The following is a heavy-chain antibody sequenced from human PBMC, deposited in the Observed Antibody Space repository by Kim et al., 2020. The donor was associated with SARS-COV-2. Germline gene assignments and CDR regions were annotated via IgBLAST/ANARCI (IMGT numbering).Heavy chain of an antibody. CDR3: VRDSMGGAFDM. J-gene: IGHJ3*02. CDR2: I. Sequence: IYYADSVEGRFTISRDNAKNLLFLQMNSLRDEDTALYYCVRDSMGGAFDMWGQGTMVTVSS. V-gene: IGHV3-48*02. D-gene: IGHD3-16*01.